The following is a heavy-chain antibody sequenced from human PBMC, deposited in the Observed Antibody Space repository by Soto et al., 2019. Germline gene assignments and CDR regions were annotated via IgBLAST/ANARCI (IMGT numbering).Heavy chain of an antibody. CDR2: ISYDGSNK. CDR3: AKVLSPWVVVTASDY. Sequence: PGGSLRLSCAASGFTFSSYGMHWVRQAPGKGLEWVAVISYDGSNKYYADSVKGRFTISRDISKNALYLQMNSLRAEDTAVYYCAKVLSPWVVVTASDYWGQGTLVTVSS. V-gene: IGHV3-30*18. J-gene: IGHJ4*02. CDR1: GFTFSSYG. D-gene: IGHD2-15*01.